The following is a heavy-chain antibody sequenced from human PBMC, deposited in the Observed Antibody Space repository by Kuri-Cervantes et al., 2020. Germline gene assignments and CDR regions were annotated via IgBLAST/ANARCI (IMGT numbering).Heavy chain of an antibody. CDR3: ARVDVTMIVVGALGAFDI. CDR2: INPSGGST. J-gene: IGHJ3*02. CDR1: GHTFTSYY. D-gene: IGHD3-22*01. Sequence: ASVKVSCKASGHTFTSYYMHWVRQAPGQGLEWMGIINPSGGSTSYAQKFLGRVTMTRDTSTSTVYMELSSLRSEDTAVYYCARVDVTMIVVGALGAFDIWGQGTMVTVSS. V-gene: IGHV1-46*01.